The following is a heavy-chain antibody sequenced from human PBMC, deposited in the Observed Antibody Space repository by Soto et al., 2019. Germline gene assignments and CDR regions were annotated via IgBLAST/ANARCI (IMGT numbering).Heavy chain of an antibody. CDR1: GGSFSDYA. Sequence: SETLSLTCAVYGGSFSDYAWTWIRQPPGKGLELIGYINHSGSTYYNPSLKSRVTISVDRSKNQLSLKLSSVTAADTAVYYCARVPDYWGQGTLVTVSS. CDR2: INHSGST. J-gene: IGHJ4*02. CDR3: ARVPDY. V-gene: IGHV4-34*01.